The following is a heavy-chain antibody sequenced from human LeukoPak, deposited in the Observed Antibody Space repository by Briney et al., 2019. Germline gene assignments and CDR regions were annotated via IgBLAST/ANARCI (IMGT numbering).Heavy chain of an antibody. V-gene: IGHV4-31*11. J-gene: IGHJ4*02. CDR2: IYYSGST. D-gene: IGHD2-15*01. CDR1: GGSFSGYY. Sequence: SETLSLTCAVYGGSFSGYYWSWIRQHPGKGLEWIGYIYYSGSTYYNPSLKSRVTISVDTSKNQFSLKLSSVTAADTAVYYCARGPRGMMLPHFDYWGQGTLVTVSS. CDR3: ARGPRGMMLPHFDY.